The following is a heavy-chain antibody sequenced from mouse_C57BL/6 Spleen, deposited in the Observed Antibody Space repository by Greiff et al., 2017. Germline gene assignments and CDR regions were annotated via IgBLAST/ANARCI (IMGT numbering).Heavy chain of an antibody. CDR3: ARRTGRGAY. J-gene: IGHJ3*01. D-gene: IGHD4-1*01. CDR2: ILPGSGST. V-gene: IGHV1-9*01. Sequence: LVESGAELMEPGASVKLSCKATGYTFTGYWIEWVKQRPGHGLEWIGEILPGSGSTNYNEKFKGKATFTADTSSNTAYMQLSSLTTEDSAIYYCARRTGRGAYWGQGTLVTVSA. CDR1: GYTFTGYW.